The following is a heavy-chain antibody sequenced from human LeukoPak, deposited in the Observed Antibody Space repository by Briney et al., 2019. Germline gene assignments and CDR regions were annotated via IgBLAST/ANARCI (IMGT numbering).Heavy chain of an antibody. Sequence: GGSLRLSCAASGFTFYNYAMSWVRQAPGKGLEWVSGISGSADTTYYADSVKGRFTISRDNSKNTLYLQMNSLRAGDTAVYYCAKGMDCSSTSCYYYFEYWGQGTLVTVSS. CDR2: ISGSADTT. V-gene: IGHV3-23*01. D-gene: IGHD2-2*01. CDR3: AKGMDCSSTSCYYYFEY. CDR1: GFTFYNYA. J-gene: IGHJ4*02.